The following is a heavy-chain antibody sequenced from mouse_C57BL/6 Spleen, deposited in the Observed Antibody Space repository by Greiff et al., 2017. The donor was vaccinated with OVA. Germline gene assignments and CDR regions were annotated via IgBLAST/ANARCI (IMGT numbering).Heavy chain of an antibody. J-gene: IGHJ3*01. Sequence: VKLQQPGAELVKPGASVTLSCKASGYTFTSYWMQWVNQRPGQGLEWIGEIDPADSYTNYNQKFKGKATLTVDTSSSTAYMQLSSLTSEDSAVYYCARYGSSSAWFAYWGQGTLVTVSA. CDR2: IDPADSYT. D-gene: IGHD1-1*01. CDR1: GYTFTSYW. CDR3: ARYGSSSAWFAY. V-gene: IGHV1-50*01.